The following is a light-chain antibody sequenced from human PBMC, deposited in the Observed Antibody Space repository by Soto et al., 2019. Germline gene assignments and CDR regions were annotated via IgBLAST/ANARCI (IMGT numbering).Light chain of an antibody. CDR1: QSVDSKY. V-gene: IGKV3-20*01. J-gene: IGKJ5*01. CDR3: QQFGSSPIT. CDR2: AAS. Sequence: EIVLTQSPGTLSLSPGERATLSCRASQSVDSKYLAWYQQKPGQAPRILIFAASSRATGIPDRFSCSGSGRDFTLTISRLEPEDSAVYYCQQFGSSPITFGQGTRLEI.